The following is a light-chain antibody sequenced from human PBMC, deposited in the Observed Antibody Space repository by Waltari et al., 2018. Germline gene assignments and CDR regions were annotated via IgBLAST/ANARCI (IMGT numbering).Light chain of an antibody. Sequence: SYELTQPPSVSVSPGQTARTTCSGDALPKQYTYWYQQKPGQAPVLVIYKDTERPSGIPERFSGSSSGTTVTLTISGVQPEDEADYFCQSADSSGTFYIFGIGTKVTVL. CDR1: ALPKQY. CDR3: QSADSSGTFYI. J-gene: IGLJ1*01. CDR2: KDT. V-gene: IGLV3-25*03.